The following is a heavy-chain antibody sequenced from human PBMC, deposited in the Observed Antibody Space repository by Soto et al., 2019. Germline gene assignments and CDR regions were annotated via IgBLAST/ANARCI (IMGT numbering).Heavy chain of an antibody. J-gene: IGHJ6*02. CDR3: ARDQWDDILTASSGMDV. CDR1: GFTVSRNY. CDR2: IYSGGST. V-gene: IGHV3-66*01. D-gene: IGHD3-9*01. Sequence: EVQLVESGGGLVQPGGSLRLSCAASGFTVSRNYMSWVRQAPGKGLEWVSVIYSGGSTYYVDSVKGRFTISRDNSKNTLDLQMDSLRAEDTAVYFCARDQWDDILTASSGMDVWGQGTTVTVSS.